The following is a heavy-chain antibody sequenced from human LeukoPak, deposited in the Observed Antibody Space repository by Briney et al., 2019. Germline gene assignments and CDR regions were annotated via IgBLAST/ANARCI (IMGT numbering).Heavy chain of an antibody. J-gene: IGHJ4*02. CDR1: GFTFSSYN. D-gene: IGHD3-10*01. V-gene: IGHV3-21*04. CDR2: ITSDSSYV. CDR3: AKLDYYGNY. Sequence: TGGSLRLSCAASGFTFSSYNMNWVRQAPGKGLEWVSSITSDSSYVFYADSVKGRFTISRDNAENSLFLQMNSLRAEDTAVYYCAKLDYYGNYWGQGTLVTVSS.